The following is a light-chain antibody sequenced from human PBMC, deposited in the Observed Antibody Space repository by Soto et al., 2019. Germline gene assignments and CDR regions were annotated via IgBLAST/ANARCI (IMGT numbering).Light chain of an antibody. CDR3: QQYGSSPLT. CDR1: QSVSSSY. J-gene: IGKJ1*01. CDR2: GAS. V-gene: IGKV3-20*01. Sequence: VWTQSKGTLSLSPGERATLSCMASQSVSSSYLAWYQQKPGQAPRLLIYGASSRATGIPDRFSGSGSGTDFTLTISRLEPEDFAVYYCQQYGSSPLTFGQG.